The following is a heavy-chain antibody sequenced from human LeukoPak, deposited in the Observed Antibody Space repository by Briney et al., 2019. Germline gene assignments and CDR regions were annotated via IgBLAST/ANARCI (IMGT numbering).Heavy chain of an antibody. CDR2: ISSSGSTI. J-gene: IGHJ3*02. D-gene: IGHD6-13*01. Sequence: GGSLRLSCAASGFTFSSYSMNWVRQAPGKGLEWVSYISSSGSTIYYADSVKGRFTISRDNAKNSLYLQMNSLRAEDTAVYYCARERAAGRRGAFDIWGQGTMVTVSS. CDR1: GFTFSSYS. V-gene: IGHV3-48*04. CDR3: ARERAAGRRGAFDI.